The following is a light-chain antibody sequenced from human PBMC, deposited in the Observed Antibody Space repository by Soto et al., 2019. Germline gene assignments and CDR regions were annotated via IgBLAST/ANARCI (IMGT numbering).Light chain of an antibody. V-gene: IGLV2-14*01. CDR3: SSYIXSSTYV. J-gene: IGLJ1*01. CDR1: SSDIGRYNY. CDR2: DVS. Sequence: QSVLTQPASVSGSPGQSITISCIGTSSDIGRYNYVSWYQQYPGKAPKFMIYDVSNRPSGVSNRFSGSKSGNTASLTISGLQAEDEADYYCSSYIXSSTYVFGTGTKVTVL.